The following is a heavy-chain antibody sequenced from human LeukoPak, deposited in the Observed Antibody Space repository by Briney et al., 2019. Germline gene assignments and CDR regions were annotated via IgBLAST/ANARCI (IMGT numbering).Heavy chain of an antibody. CDR3: ARDRPGSSDPLDAFDI. D-gene: IGHD3-10*01. CDR2: INPSGGST. CDR1: GYTFTSYY. Sequence: ASVKVSCKASGYTFTSYYMHWVRQAPGQGLEWMGIINPSGGSTSYAQKFQGRVTMTRDTSTSTVYMELNSLRAEDTAVYYCARDRPGSSDPLDAFDIWGQGTMVTVSS. J-gene: IGHJ3*02. V-gene: IGHV1-46*01.